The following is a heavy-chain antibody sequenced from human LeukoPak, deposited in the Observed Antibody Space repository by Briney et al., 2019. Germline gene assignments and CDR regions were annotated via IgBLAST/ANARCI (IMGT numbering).Heavy chain of an antibody. CDR3: AKGSRSFRPYYFDY. CDR2: ITNSGGDT. Sequence: GGSLRLSCAASGFTFSNYAMSWVRQAPGKGLEWVSAITNSGGDTYRADSVKGRFTISRDNSNNILYLQMNSLRADDTAIYYCAKGSRSFRPYYFDYWGLGTLVSVSS. D-gene: IGHD2-15*01. V-gene: IGHV3-23*01. CDR1: GFTFSNYA. J-gene: IGHJ4*02.